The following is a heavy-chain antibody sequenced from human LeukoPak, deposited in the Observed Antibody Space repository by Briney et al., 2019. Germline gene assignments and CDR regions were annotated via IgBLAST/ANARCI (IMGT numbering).Heavy chain of an antibody. V-gene: IGHV4-61*01. CDR3: ARVITMVRGVIPV. J-gene: IGHJ4*02. CDR2: IYYSGST. Sequence: SETLSLTCTVSGGSINTPNYYWGWIRQTPGKGLEWIGYIYYSGSTNYNPSLKSRVTISVDTSKNQFSLKLSSVTAADTAVYYCARVITMVRGVIPVWGQGTLVTVSS. CDR1: GGSINTPNYY. D-gene: IGHD3-10*01.